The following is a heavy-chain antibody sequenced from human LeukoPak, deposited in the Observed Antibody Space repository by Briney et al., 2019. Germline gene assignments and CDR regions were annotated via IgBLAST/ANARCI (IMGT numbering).Heavy chain of an antibody. D-gene: IGHD2-21*02. V-gene: IGHV3-11*04. CDR3: ARVAYCGGDCYPLDY. Sequence: GGSLRLSCAASGFTFSDYYMSWIRQAPGKGLEWVSYISSSGSTIYYADSVKGRFTISRDNAKNSLYLQMNSLRAEDTAVYYCARVAYCGGDCYPLDYWGQGTLVTVSS. J-gene: IGHJ4*02. CDR2: ISSSGSTI. CDR1: GFTFSDYY.